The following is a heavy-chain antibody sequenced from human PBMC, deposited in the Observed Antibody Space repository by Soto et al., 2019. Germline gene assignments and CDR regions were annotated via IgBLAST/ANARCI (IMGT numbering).Heavy chain of an antibody. V-gene: IGHV3-30-3*01. CDR3: ARETVGMIPPDYFDY. CDR1: GFTFSSYA. CDR2: ISYDGSNK. J-gene: IGHJ4*02. D-gene: IGHD3-16*01. Sequence: QVQLVESGGGVVQPGRSLRLSCAASGFTFSSYAMHWVRQAPGKGLEWVAVISYDGSNKYYADSVKGRFTISRDKSKNTLYLQMNSLRAEDTAVYYCARETVGMIPPDYFDYWGQGTLVTVSS.